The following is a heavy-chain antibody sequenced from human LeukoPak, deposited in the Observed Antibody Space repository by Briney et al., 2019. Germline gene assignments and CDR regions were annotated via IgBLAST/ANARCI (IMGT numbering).Heavy chain of an antibody. J-gene: IGHJ4*02. CDR3: ARDTLGEGEDANYAVYYFDY. CDR2: IKQDGNEK. V-gene: IGHV3-7*01. D-gene: IGHD4/OR15-4a*01. CDR1: GFSFSTYW. Sequence: PGGSLRLSCAASGFSFSTYWMSWVRQAPGKGPEWVANIKQDGNEKYYADSVKGRFTISRDNAKNSLDLQMNSLRAEDTAVYYCARDTLGEGEDANYAVYYFDYWGQGSVVTVSS.